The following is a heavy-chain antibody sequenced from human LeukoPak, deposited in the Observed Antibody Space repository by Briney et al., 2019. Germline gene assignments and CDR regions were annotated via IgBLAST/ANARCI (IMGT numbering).Heavy chain of an antibody. CDR3: ARGPTGTIDY. CDR2: INTNTGNP. Sequence: RASVKVSCKASGYAFTTYAIDWVRQAPGQGLEWMGWINTNTGNPSYAQGFAGRFVFSLDTSVSTAYLQITSLKAEDTAVYYCARGPTGTIDYWGQGTLVTVSS. J-gene: IGHJ4*02. CDR1: GYAFTTYA. D-gene: IGHD1-1*01. V-gene: IGHV7-4-1*02.